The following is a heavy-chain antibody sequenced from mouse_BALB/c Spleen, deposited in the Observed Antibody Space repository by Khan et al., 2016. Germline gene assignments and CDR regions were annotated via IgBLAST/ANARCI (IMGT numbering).Heavy chain of an antibody. CDR1: GYTFTSYW. D-gene: IGHD1-1*02. Sequence: QVQLQQSGAELARPGASVKLSCKASGYTFTSYWVQWVKQRPGQGLEWIGAIYPGDGDTSYTQKFKGKATLTADKSSSTAYMQLSSLASEDSAVYYCARNYGPPDYWGQGTTLTVSS. V-gene: IGHV1-87*01. CDR2: IYPGDGDT. J-gene: IGHJ2*01. CDR3: ARNYGPPDY.